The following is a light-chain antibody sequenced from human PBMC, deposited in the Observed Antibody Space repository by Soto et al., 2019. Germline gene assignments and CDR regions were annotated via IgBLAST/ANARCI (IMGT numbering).Light chain of an antibody. CDR3: QQYNNWWT. CDR2: GAS. V-gene: IGKV3-15*01. Sequence: EIVMTQSPATLSVSPGERATLSCRASQSVNSNLAWYQQKPGQAPRLLISGASTRATGLPARFSGSGSETEFTLTISSLQSEGFAVYYCQQYNNWWTFGQGTKVE. J-gene: IGKJ1*01. CDR1: QSVNSN.